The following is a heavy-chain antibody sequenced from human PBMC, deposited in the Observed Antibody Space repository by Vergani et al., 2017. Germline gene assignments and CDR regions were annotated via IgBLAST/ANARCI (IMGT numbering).Heavy chain of an antibody. D-gene: IGHD4-17*01. J-gene: IGHJ3*02. Sequence: EVQLVESGGGLVKPGRSLRLSCTASGFTFGDYAMSWFRQAPGKGLEWVGFIRSKAYGGTTEYAASVKGRFTISRDDSKSIAYLQMNSLKTEDTAVYYCTSENDYGDYVRAFDIWGQGTMVTVSS. CDR2: IRSKAYGGTT. CDR1: GFTFGDYA. V-gene: IGHV3-49*05. CDR3: TSENDYGDYVRAFDI.